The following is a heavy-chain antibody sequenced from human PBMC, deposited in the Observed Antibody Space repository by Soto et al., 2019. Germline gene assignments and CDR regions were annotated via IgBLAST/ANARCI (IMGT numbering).Heavy chain of an antibody. CDR2: IDPSDSYT. CDR3: ARLPTTASYYYYGMDV. CDR1: GYSFTSYW. Sequence: PVESLKISCKGSGYSFTSYWISWVRQMPVKGLEWMGRIDPSDSYTNYSPSFQGHVTISADKSISTAYLQWSSLKASDTAKYYCARLPTTASYYYYGMDVWGQGTTVTVSS. V-gene: IGHV5-10-1*01. J-gene: IGHJ6*02. D-gene: IGHD1-26*01.